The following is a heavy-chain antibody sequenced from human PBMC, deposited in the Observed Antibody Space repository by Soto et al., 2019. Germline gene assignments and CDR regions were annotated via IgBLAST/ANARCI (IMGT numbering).Heavy chain of an antibody. Sequence: PSEILSLTCTVSGGSISSGGYYWSWIRQHPGKGLEWIGYIYYSGSTYYNPSLKSRVTISVDTSKNQFSLKLSSVTAADTAVYYCARGGHCSSTSCYGSNYYYYYMDVWGKGTTVTVSS. J-gene: IGHJ6*03. V-gene: IGHV4-31*03. CDR2: IYYSGST. D-gene: IGHD2-2*01. CDR3: ARGGHCSSTSCYGSNYYYYYMDV. CDR1: GGSISSGGYY.